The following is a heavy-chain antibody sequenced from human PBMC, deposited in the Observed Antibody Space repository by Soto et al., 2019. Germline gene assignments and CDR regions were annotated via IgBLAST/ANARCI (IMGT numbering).Heavy chain of an antibody. V-gene: IGHV2-26*04. J-gene: IGHJ5*02. CDR1: GFSLSNAGLG. D-gene: IGHD6-13*01. Sequence: QVTVKESGPVLVKPTETLTLTCTVSGFSLSNAGLGVSWIRQPPGKALEWLAHSFSNDEKSYSTSLKSRLTISKDTSKSEVVLIMTNMDPVDTATYYCTSTYSTSWYWFDPWGQGTLGTVSS. CDR3: TSTYSTSWYWFDP. CDR2: SFSNDEK.